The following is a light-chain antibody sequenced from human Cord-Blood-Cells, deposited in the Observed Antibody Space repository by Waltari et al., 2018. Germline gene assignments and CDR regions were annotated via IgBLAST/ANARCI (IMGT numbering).Light chain of an antibody. J-gene: IGLJ2*01. Sequence: SYDLTQPPSVSVSPGQTASITCSGATSGDKDAYWYQQKQGQSPVRVIYQDSKRPSGIPERFSGSNSGNTATLTISGTQAMDEADYYCQAWDSSTAVFGGGTKLTVL. CDR1: TSGDKD. CDR2: QDS. CDR3: QAWDSSTAV. V-gene: IGLV3-1*01.